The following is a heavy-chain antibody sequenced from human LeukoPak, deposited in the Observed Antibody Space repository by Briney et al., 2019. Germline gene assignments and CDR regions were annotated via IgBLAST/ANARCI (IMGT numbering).Heavy chain of an antibody. Sequence: GGSLRLSCAASGFSVRDFWMAWVRQAPGKGLEWVAHIKEDGTADYYVDSVKGRFSISKDDGKNSLHLQMNSLRVEDTAVYYCVRGGWELDYWGQGTLVTVSS. CDR3: VRGGWELDY. D-gene: IGHD1-1*01. CDR1: GFSVRDFW. CDR2: IKEDGTAD. V-gene: IGHV3-7*01. J-gene: IGHJ4*02.